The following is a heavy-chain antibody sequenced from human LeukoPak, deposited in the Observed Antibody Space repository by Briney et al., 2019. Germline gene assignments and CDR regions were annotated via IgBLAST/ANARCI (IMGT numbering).Heavy chain of an antibody. CDR1: GFPLRSYY. D-gene: IGHD3-22*01. V-gene: IGHV3-23*01. CDR3: WGYYYDSSAYQRGDY. J-gene: IGHJ4*02. CDR2: ISGSGGST. Sequence: GGSLRLSCAASGFPLRSYYMSWVRQAPGKGLEWVSAISGSGGSTYYADSVKGRFTISRDNSKNTLYLQMNSLRVEDTAVYYCWGYYYDSSAYQRGDYWGQGTLVTVSS.